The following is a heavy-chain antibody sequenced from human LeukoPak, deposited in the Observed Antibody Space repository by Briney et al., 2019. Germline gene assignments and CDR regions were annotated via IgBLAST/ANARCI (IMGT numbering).Heavy chain of an antibody. CDR2: IIPIFGTA. CDR1: GGTFSSYA. V-gene: IGHV1-69*13. CDR3: ARTNARSSGWYYASDI. J-gene: IGHJ3*02. D-gene: IGHD6-19*01. Sequence: GASVKVSCKASGGTFSSYAISWVRQAPGQGLEWMGGIIPIFGTANYAQKFQGRVTITADESTSTAYMELSSLRSEDTAVYYCARTNARSSGWYYASDIWGQGTMVTVSS.